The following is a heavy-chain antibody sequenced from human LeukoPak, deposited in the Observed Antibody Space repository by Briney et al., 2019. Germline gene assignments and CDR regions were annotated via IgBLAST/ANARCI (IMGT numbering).Heavy chain of an antibody. CDR2: TNPSGGST. CDR3: ARGGMLYGGSFDY. CDR1: GYTFTRYY. J-gene: IGHJ4*02. D-gene: IGHD4-23*01. Sequence: ASVKVSCKASGYTFTRYYMHWVRQAPGQGLQWMGITNPSGGSTSYAQKFQGRVTMTRDMSTSTVYMELSSLRSADTAVYYCARGGMLYGGSFDYWGQGTLVTVSS. V-gene: IGHV1-46*01.